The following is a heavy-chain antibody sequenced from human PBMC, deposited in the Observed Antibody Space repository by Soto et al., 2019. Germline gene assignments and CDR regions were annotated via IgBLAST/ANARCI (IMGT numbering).Heavy chain of an antibody. V-gene: IGHV4-39*01. CDR1: GGSISSSSYY. Sequence: SETLSLTCTVSGGSISSSSYYWGWIRQPPGKGLEWIWSIYYSWSTYYNPSLKSRVTISIDTSKNQFSLKLSSVTAADTAVYYCATRADYGGNSDYWGQGTLVTVSS. J-gene: IGHJ4*02. D-gene: IGHD4-17*01. CDR2: IYYSWST. CDR3: ATRADYGGNSDY.